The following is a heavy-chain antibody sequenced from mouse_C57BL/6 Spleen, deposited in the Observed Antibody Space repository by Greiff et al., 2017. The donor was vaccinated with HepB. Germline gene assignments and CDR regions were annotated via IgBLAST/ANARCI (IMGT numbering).Heavy chain of an antibody. J-gene: IGHJ3*01. D-gene: IGHD2-4*01. CDR3: ARSVYDYDWFAY. V-gene: IGHV1-64*01. Sequence: VQLQQPGAELVKPGASVKLSCKASGYTFTSYWMHWVKQRPGQGLEWIGMIHPNSGSTNYNEKFKSKATLTVDKSSSTAYMQLSSLTSADSAVYYCARSVYDYDWFAYWGQGTLVTVSA. CDR1: GYTFTSYW. CDR2: IHPNSGST.